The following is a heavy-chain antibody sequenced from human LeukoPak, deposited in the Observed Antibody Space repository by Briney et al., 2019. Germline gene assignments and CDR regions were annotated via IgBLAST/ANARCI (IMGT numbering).Heavy chain of an antibody. Sequence: GGSLRLSCAASGFTFSSYAMSWVRQAPGKGLEWVSAISGSGGSTYYADSVKGRFTISRDNSKNTLYLQMNSLRAEDTAVYYCAREDGYCSGGSCYSGLYNYYYGMDVWGQGTTVTVSS. CDR3: AREDGYCSGGSCYSGLYNYYYGMDV. D-gene: IGHD2-15*01. J-gene: IGHJ6*02. V-gene: IGHV3-23*01. CDR2: ISGSGGST. CDR1: GFTFSSYA.